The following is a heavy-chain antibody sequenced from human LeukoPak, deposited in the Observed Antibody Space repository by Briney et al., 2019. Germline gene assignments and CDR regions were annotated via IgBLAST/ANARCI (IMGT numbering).Heavy chain of an antibody. D-gene: IGHD3-3*01. J-gene: IGHJ6*02. CDR1: GASISSGDYY. CDR3: ARLRGLGEPYYYYYGMDV. Sequence: SETLSLTCTVSGASISSGDYYWSWIRQPPGKGLEWIGYIYYSGSTYYNPSLKSRVTISVDTSKNQFSLKLSSVTAADTAVYYCARLRGLGEPYYYYYGMDVWGQGTTVTVSS. V-gene: IGHV4-30-4*01. CDR2: IYYSGST.